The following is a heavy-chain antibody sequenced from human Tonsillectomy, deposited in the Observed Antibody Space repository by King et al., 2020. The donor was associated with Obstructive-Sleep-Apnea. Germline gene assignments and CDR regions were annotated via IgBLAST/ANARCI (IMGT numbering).Heavy chain of an antibody. V-gene: IGHV4-59*01. Sequence: QLQESGPGLMKPSETLSVSCTVSGDSISSYDCSWIRQSPGKGLEWIGYIYDSGSTNYNPSLKSRVTITLDTSKNQFSLNLSSVTAADTAVYFCARVYYDSSGDAFDVWGQGTKVTVSS. CDR1: GDSISSYD. CDR2: IYDSGST. CDR3: ARVYYDSSGDAFDV. J-gene: IGHJ3*01. D-gene: IGHD3-22*01.